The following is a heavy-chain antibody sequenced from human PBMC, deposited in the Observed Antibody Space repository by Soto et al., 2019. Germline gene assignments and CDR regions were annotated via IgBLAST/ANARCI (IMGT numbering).Heavy chain of an antibody. D-gene: IGHD2-8*01. V-gene: IGHV3-48*01. J-gene: IGHJ6*03. CDR1: GFTFSSYS. CDR2: ISSSSSTI. Sequence: GGSLRLSCAASGFTFSSYSMNWVRQAPGKGLEWVSYISSSSSTIYYADSVKGRFTISRDNAKNSLYLQMNSLRAEDTAVYYCSRVLRQYCTNGVCYNYYYYMDVWGKGTTVTVSS. CDR3: SRVLRQYCTNGVCYNYYYYMDV.